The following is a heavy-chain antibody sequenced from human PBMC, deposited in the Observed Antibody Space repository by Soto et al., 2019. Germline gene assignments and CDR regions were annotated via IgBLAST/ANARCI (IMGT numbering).Heavy chain of an antibody. V-gene: IGHV7-4-1*02. CDR3: ARAGLILGYCSSTSCYYYFDY. J-gene: IGHJ4*02. D-gene: IGHD2-2*01. Sequence: ASVKVSCKASGYTFTSYAMNWVRQAPGQGLEWMGWINTNTGNPTYAQGFTGRFVFSLDTSVSTAYLQISSLMAEDTAVYYCARAGLILGYCSSTSCYYYFDYWGQGTLVTVSS. CDR2: INTNTGNP. CDR1: GYTFTSYA.